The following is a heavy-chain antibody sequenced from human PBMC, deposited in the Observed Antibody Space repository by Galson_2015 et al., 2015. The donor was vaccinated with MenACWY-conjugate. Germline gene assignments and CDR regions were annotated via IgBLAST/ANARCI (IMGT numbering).Heavy chain of an antibody. V-gene: IGHV3-20*01. CDR3: ARIPYYYGSGTYSLVH. D-gene: IGHD3-10*01. CDR2: INWNGAST. CDR1: GFTFDDYG. J-gene: IGHJ4*02. Sequence: SLRLSCAASGFTFDDYGMSWVRQAPGKGLEWVSGINWNGASTGYADAVKGRFTISRDNAKNSLYLQMSSLRAEDTALYHCARIPYYYGSGTYSLVHWGRGTLVTVSS.